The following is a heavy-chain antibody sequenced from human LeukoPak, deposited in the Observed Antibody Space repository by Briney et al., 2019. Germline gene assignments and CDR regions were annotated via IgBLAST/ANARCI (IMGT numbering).Heavy chain of an antibody. Sequence: PGGSLRLSRAASGFTFSKYWMTWVRQAPGKGLEWVAIIKEDGSEKYYVDSVKGRFTISRDNANNSLYLQMNSLRAEDTAVYYCAELGITMIGGVWGKGTTVTISS. V-gene: IGHV3-7*01. CDR3: AELGITMIGGV. CDR1: GFTFSKYW. D-gene: IGHD3-10*02. J-gene: IGHJ6*04. CDR2: IKEDGSEK.